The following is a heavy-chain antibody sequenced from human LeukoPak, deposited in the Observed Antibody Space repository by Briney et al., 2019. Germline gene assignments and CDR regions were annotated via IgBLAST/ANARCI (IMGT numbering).Heavy chain of an antibody. V-gene: IGHV1-2*02. D-gene: IGHD6-13*01. CDR2: INPNSGGT. CDR1: GYTFTGYY. CDR3: ARDLPRIAAAVRWFDP. Sequence: ASVKVSCKASGYTFTGYYMHLVRQAAGQGLEWMGWINPNSGGTNYAQKFQGRVTMTRDRSISTAYMELSRLRSDDTAVYYCARDLPRIAAAVRWFDPWGQGTLVTVSS. J-gene: IGHJ5*02.